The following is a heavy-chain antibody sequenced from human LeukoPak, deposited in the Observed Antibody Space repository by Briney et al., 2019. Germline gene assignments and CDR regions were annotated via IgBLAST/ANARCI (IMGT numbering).Heavy chain of an antibody. Sequence: AGGSLRLSCAAAGFTFSSYSMHWVRQAPGKGLEWVSSISSSSYIYYADSVKGRYTISRDNAKNSLYLQMNSLRAEDTAVYYCARGPPSGTYYYFDYWGQGTLVTVSS. V-gene: IGHV3-21*01. CDR2: ISSSSYI. CDR1: GFTFSSYS. J-gene: IGHJ4*02. D-gene: IGHD6-13*01. CDR3: ARGPPSGTYYYFDY.